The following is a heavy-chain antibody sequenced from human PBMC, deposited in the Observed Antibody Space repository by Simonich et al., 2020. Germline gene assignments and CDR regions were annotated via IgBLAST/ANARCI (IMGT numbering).Heavy chain of an antibody. CDR1: GFTFSSYA. CDR3: ARDRNWGWFDP. Sequence: QVQLVESGGGVVQPVRSLRLSCAASGFTFSSYAMHWVRQAPGKELEWVAVISYDGSKKYYADYVKSRCTISRDNSKNTLYLQMNSLRAEDTAVYYCARDRNWGWFDPWGQGTLVTVSS. V-gene: IGHV3-30*04. CDR2: ISYDGSKK. D-gene: IGHD7-27*01. J-gene: IGHJ5*02.